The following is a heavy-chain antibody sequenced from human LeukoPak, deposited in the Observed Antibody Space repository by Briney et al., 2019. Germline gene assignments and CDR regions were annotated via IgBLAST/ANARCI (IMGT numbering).Heavy chain of an antibody. Sequence: GSLRLSCAASGFTFSSYSMNWVRQPPGKGLEWIGEIHHSGDTNYNPSLKSRVTMSMDTSKNQFSLKLTSVTAADTAIYYCARNTAYCLDSWGQGTLVTVSS. J-gene: IGHJ4*02. CDR1: GFTFSSYS. D-gene: IGHD1-26*01. CDR2: IHHSGDT. V-gene: IGHV4-34*01. CDR3: ARNTAYCLDS.